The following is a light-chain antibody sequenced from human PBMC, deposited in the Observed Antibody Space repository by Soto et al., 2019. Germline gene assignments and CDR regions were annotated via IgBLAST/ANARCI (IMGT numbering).Light chain of an antibody. CDR2: DVS. V-gene: IGLV2-14*03. J-gene: IGLJ1*01. CDR3: NSYTTRSTYV. Sequence: QSVLTQPASVSGSPGQSIAISCTGTSSDVGAYNYVSWYQQHPGKAPKLMIYDVSNRPSGVSNRFSGSKSGNTASLTISGLQAEDEADYYCNSYTTRSTYVFGTGTKVTV. CDR1: SSDVGAYNY.